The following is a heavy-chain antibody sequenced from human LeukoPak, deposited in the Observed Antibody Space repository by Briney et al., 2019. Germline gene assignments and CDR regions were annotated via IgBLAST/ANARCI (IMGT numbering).Heavy chain of an antibody. CDR2: IWDDGSNK. V-gene: IGHV3-33*01. CDR3: ARDRYGGNQFDY. J-gene: IGHJ4*02. CDR1: GFTFSSYG. D-gene: IGHD4-23*01. Sequence: PGGSLRLSCAASGFTFSSYGMHWVRQAPGKGLEWVAVIWDDGSNKYYADSVKGRFTISRDNSKNTLYLQMNSLRAEDTAVYYCARDRYGGNQFDYWGQGTLVTVSS.